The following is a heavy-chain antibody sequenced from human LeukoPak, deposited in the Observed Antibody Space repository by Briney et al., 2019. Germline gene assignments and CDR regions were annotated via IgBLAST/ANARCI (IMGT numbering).Heavy chain of an antibody. D-gene: IGHD2/OR15-2a*01. CDR2: INHSGIT. CDR1: GGSFTDYY. Sequence: SETLSLTRAVYGGSFTDYYWNWIRQPPGKGLEWIGEINHSGITHYNPSLKSRVTISVDTSKNQFSLKLSSVTAADTAVYYCARAHHCHSGTCHPPGEAFDIWGQGTMVTVSS. J-gene: IGHJ3*02. CDR3: ARAHHCHSGTCHPPGEAFDI. V-gene: IGHV4-34*01.